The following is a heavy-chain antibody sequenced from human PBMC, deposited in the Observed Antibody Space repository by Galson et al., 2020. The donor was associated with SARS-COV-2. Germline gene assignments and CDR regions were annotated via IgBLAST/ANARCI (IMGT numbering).Heavy chain of an antibody. D-gene: IGHD3-3*01. CDR3: AVDYDFWSGYYAY. CDR2: ISYDGSNK. J-gene: IGHJ4*02. Sequence: GGSLRLSCAASGFTFSSYGMHWVRQAPGKGLEWVAVISYDGSNKYYADSVKGRFTISRDNSKNTLYLQMNSLRAEDTAVYYCAVDYDFWSGYYAYWGQGTLVTVSS. V-gene: IGHV3-30*03. CDR1: GFTFSSYG.